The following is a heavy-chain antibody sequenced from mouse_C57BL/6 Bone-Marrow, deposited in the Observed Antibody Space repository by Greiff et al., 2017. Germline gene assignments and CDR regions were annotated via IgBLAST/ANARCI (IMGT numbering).Heavy chain of an antibody. CDR3: ARPPYYYGSTYCFDY. D-gene: IGHD1-1*01. CDR1: GYTFTDYY. J-gene: IGHJ2*01. V-gene: IGHV1-19*01. CDR2: INPYNGGT. Sequence: VQLQQSGPVLVKPGASVKMSCKASGYTFTDYYMNWVKQSHGKSLEWIGVINPYNGGTSYNQKFKGKATLTVDKSSSTAYMELNSLTSEDSAVYYCARPPYYYGSTYCFDYWGQGTTLTVSS.